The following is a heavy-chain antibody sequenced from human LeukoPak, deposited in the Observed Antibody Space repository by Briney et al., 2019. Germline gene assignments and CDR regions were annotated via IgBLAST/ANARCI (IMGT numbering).Heavy chain of an antibody. J-gene: IGHJ4*02. Sequence: ASETLSLTCTVSGGSISSGGYYWSWIRQHPGKGLEWIGYIYYSGSTYYNPSLKSRVTISVDTSKNQFSLKLSSVTAADTAVYYCARSSMITFGGVIVIPGHFAYWGQGTLVTVSS. CDR1: GGSISSGGYY. CDR3: ARSSMITFGGVIVIPGHFAY. D-gene: IGHD3-16*02. CDR2: IYYSGST. V-gene: IGHV4-31*03.